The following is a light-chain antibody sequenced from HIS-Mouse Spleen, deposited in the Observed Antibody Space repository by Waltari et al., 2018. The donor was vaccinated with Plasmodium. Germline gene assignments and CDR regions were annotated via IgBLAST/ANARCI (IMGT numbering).Light chain of an antibody. CDR1: QSVSSY. J-gene: IGKJ4*01. CDR3: QQRSNWPPLT. CDR2: DAS. Sequence: EIVSTQSPATLYLSPGDSATLSCMASQSVSSYLAWSQQKPGQAPRRRIYDASNRATGIPARVSGSGSGTDFTLTISSLEPEDFAVYYCQQRSNWPPLTFGGGTKVEIK. V-gene: IGKV3-11*01.